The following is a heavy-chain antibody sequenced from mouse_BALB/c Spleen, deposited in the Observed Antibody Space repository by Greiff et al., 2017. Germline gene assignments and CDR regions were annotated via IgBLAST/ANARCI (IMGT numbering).Heavy chain of an antibody. D-gene: IGHD1-1*01. V-gene: IGHV5-17*02. Sequence: EVKLMESGGGLVQPGGSRKLSCAASGFTFSSFGMHWVRQAPEKGLEWVAYISSGSSTIYYADTVKGRFTISRDNPKNTLFLQMTSLRSEDTAMYYCARKGYGSSYAMDYWGQGTSVTVSS. CDR1: GFTFSSFG. CDR3: ARKGYGSSYAMDY. J-gene: IGHJ4*01. CDR2: ISSGSSTI.